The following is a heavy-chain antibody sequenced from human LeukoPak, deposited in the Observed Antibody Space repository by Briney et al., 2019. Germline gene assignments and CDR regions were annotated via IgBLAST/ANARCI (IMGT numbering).Heavy chain of an antibody. D-gene: IGHD6-13*01. J-gene: IGHJ4*02. CDR3: ARSQSSSLIDY. CDR1: GFSFSAYG. Sequence: GGSLRLSCAASGFSFSAYGVHWVRQAPGKGLEWVAVIWYDGSSKDYADSVKGRFTLSRDNSRNTLYLQMNSLTVEDTAVYYCARSQSSSLIDYWGQGTLVTVSS. V-gene: IGHV3-33*01. CDR2: IWYDGSSK.